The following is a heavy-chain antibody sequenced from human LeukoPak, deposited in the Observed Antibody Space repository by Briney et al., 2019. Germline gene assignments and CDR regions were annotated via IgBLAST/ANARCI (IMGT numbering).Heavy chain of an antibody. V-gene: IGHV4-30-4*01. CDR1: GGSISSGDYY. Sequence: SETLSLTCTVSGGSISSGDYYWSWIRQPPGKGLEWIGYIYYSGSTYYNPSLKSRVTISVDTSKNQFSLKLSSVTAADTAVYYCARAPPYGGSPRVYYYYYGMDVWGQGTTVTVSS. CDR3: ARAPPYGGSPRVYYYYYGMDV. CDR2: IYYSGST. J-gene: IGHJ6*02. D-gene: IGHD4-23*01.